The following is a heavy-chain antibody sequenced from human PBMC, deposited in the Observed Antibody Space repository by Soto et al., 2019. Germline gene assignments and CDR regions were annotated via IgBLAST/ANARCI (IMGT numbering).Heavy chain of an antibody. V-gene: IGHV4-59*01. CDR2: IYYSGIA. D-gene: IGHD3-3*01. CDR1: GGSISTYY. J-gene: IGHJ6*02. CDR3: ARETYYDFWSGPYYGMDV. Sequence: SETLSLTCTVSGGSISTYYWSWIRQPLGKGLEWIGYIYYSGIANYNPSLKSRVTISVDTLYLQMNSLRAEDTAVYYCARETYYDFWSGPYYGMDVWGQGTTVTVSS.